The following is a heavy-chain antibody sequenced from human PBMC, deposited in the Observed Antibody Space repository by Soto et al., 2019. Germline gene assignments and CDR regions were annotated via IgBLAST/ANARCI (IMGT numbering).Heavy chain of an antibody. CDR2: IIPIFNTT. Sequence: QVQLVQSGAEVKTPGSSLKVSCTVSGSRFSNYVISWGRRAPGHGLEGLGRIIPIFNTTQYAQKFQGRVTITADKSTNTASLELSSLRSDDTAVYYCAREGRGKKAGYNGLVSLGYWGQGTLVTVSS. CDR1: GSRFSNYV. CDR3: AREGRGKKAGYNGLVSLGY. J-gene: IGHJ4*02. D-gene: IGHD2-2*02. V-gene: IGHV1-69*06.